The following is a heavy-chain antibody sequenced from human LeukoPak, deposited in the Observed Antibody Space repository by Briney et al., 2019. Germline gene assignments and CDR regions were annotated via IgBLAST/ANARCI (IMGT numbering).Heavy chain of an antibody. Sequence: SETLSLTCTVSGGSIRSYYWSWIRQPPGKGLEWIGYIYYSGSTNYNPSLESRVTISVDTSKNQFSLKLSSMTAADTAIYYCARVDYGDLGYFDYWGQGTLVTVSS. CDR2: IYYSGST. V-gene: IGHV4-59*01. CDR3: ARVDYGDLGYFDY. CDR1: GGSIRSYY. D-gene: IGHD4-17*01. J-gene: IGHJ4*02.